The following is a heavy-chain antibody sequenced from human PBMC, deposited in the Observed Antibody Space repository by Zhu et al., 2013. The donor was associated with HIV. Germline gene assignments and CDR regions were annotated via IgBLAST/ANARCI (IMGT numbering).Heavy chain of an antibody. CDR1: GYTFTGYY. D-gene: IGHD5-12*01. J-gene: IGHJ6*02. Sequence: QVQLVQSGAEVKKPGASVKVSCKASGYTFTGYYMHWVRQAPGQGLEWMGWINPNSGGTNYAQKFQGRVTMTRDTSISTAYMELSRLRSDDTAVYYCARDPILRDGYNFYYYGMDVWGQGTTVTVSS. V-gene: IGHV1-2*02. CDR2: INPNSGGT. CDR3: ARDPILRDGYNFYYYGMDV.